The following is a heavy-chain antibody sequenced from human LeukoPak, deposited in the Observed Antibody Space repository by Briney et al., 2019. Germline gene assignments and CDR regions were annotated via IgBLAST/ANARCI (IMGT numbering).Heavy chain of an antibody. D-gene: IGHD3-22*01. Sequence: ASVKVSCKASGGTFSSYAISWVRQAPGQGLEWMGGIIPIFGTAYYAQKFQGRVTITADESTSTAYMELSSLGSEDTAVYYCARKAYHYYDSSGYYLTLDYWGQGTLVTVSS. V-gene: IGHV1-69*13. CDR1: GGTFSSYA. CDR3: ARKAYHYYDSSGYYLTLDY. CDR2: IIPIFGTA. J-gene: IGHJ4*02.